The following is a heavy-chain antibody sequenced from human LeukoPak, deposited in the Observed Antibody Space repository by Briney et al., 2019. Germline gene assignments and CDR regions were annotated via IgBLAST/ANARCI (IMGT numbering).Heavy chain of an antibody. CDR1: GGSISSGNYY. Sequence: NPSETLSLTCTVSGGSISSGNYYWSWIRQPAGKGLEWIGRVYTSGSATYNPSLKSRVTISVDTSRNQFSLRLNSVTAADTALYYCVRDTRYDMDVWGKGTTVTVSS. CDR2: VYTSGSA. CDR3: VRDTRYDMDV. J-gene: IGHJ6*03. V-gene: IGHV4-61*02.